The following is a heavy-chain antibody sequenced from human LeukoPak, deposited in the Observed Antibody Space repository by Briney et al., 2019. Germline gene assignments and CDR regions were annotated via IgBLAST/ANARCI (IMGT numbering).Heavy chain of an antibody. CDR2: IYHSGST. D-gene: IGHD3-22*01. V-gene: IGHV4-34*01. CDR3: ARGDYYDSSGYYLLDY. J-gene: IGHJ4*02. CDR1: GGSFSGYY. Sequence: PSETLSLTCAVYGGSFSGYYWSCIRQPPGKGLEWIGEIYHSGSTNYNPSLKSRVTISVDKSKNQFSLKLSSVTAADTAVYDCARGDYYDSSGYYLLDYWGQGTLVTVSS.